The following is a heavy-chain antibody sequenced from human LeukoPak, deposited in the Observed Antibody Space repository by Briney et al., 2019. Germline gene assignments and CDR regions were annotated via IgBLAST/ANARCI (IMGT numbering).Heavy chain of an antibody. V-gene: IGHV3-74*03. J-gene: IGHJ4*02. CDR3: ARGYYDFWSGYYTTYYFDY. CDR2: INPDGRTI. D-gene: IGHD3-3*01. CDR1: GFTFSSYW. Sequence: GGSLRLSCEDSGFTFSSYWMHWVRQAPGKGLVWVSRINPDGRTITYADSVKGRFTISRDNAKNTLYLQMNSLRVEDTAVYYCARGYYDFWSGYYTTYYFDYWGQGTLVTVSS.